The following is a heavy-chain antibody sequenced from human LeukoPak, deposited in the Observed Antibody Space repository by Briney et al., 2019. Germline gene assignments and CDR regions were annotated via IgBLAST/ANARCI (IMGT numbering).Heavy chain of an antibody. CDR1: GFTFSSYG. CDR2: ISNDGSKE. J-gene: IGHJ4*02. CDR3: AKDVHSNYDY. D-gene: IGHD4-4*01. V-gene: IGHV3-30*18. Sequence: GGSLRLSCAASGFTFSSYGMHWVRQAPGKGLEWVALISNDGSKEYYSDSVKGRFTISRDNSENTLYLQMNSLRAEDTAVYYCAKDVHSNYDYWGQGTLVTVSS.